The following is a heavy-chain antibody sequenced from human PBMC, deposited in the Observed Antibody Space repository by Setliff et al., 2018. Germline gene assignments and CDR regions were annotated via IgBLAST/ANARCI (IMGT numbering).Heavy chain of an antibody. Sequence: SETLSLTCTVSGDSISSGSYYWTWIRQPAGKGLEWIGHFHTGGSTNYNRSLRSRVSISVDTSKNQFSLKLSSVTAADTATCYCARAGPTVTFFRVLVISWWDPWGQGSLVTVPQ. V-gene: IGHV4-61*09. CDR1: GDSISSGSYY. CDR3: ARAGPTVTFFRVLVISWWDP. CDR2: FHTGGST. D-gene: IGHD3-3*01. J-gene: IGHJ5*02.